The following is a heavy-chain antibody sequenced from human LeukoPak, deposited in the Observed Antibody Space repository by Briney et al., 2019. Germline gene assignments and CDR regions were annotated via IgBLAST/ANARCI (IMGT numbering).Heavy chain of an antibody. V-gene: IGHV3-30*02. Sequence: GGSLRLSCAASGFTFSSYGMHWVRQAPGKGLEWVAFIRYDGSNKYYADSVKGRFTISRDNSKNTLYPQMNSLRAEDTAVYYCAKTGGYSGYDLDYWGQGTLVTVSS. J-gene: IGHJ4*02. CDR2: IRYDGSNK. CDR3: AKTGGYSGYDLDY. CDR1: GFTFSSYG. D-gene: IGHD5-12*01.